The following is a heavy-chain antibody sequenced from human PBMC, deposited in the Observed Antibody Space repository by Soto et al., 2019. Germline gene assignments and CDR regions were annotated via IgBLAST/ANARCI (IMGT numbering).Heavy chain of an antibody. CDR1: GFTFSYHA. CDR3: ARATTTSAFSAMDV. J-gene: IGHJ6*02. Sequence: QVQLVESGGGVVQPGRSLRLSCAASGFTFSYHALNWVREAPGKGLEWVAVISYDGDNKYIAESVKGRFTISRDNSKNPVSLQMNSLRAEDTAMYFCARATTTSAFSAMDVWDQGTTVTVSS. V-gene: IGHV3-30-3*01. D-gene: IGHD1-1*01. CDR2: ISYDGDNK.